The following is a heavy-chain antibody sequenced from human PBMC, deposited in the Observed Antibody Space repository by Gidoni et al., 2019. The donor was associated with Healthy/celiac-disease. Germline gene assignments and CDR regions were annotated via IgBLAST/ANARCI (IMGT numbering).Heavy chain of an antibody. Sequence: EVQLVESGGGLVKPGGSLRLSCAASGFTFSNAWMSWVRPAPGKGLEWVGRIKSKTDGGTTDHAAPVKGRFTISRDDSKNTLYLQMNSLKTEDTAVYYCTTIDYGDAFFDYWGQGTLVTVSS. CDR3: TTIDYGDAFFDY. D-gene: IGHD4-17*01. J-gene: IGHJ4*02. CDR2: IKSKTDGGTT. V-gene: IGHV3-15*01. CDR1: GFTFSNAW.